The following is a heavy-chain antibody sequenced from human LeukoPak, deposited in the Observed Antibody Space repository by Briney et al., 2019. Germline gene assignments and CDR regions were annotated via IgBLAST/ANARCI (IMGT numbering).Heavy chain of an antibody. CDR3: ARDRSITMVRRS. J-gene: IGHJ1*01. Sequence: PGGSLRLSCAASGFTFSNYNMNWVRQAPGKGLEWVSSITSTSSYIYYADSVKGRFTISRDNAKNSLYLQMNSLRAEDTAVYYCARDRSITMVRRSGDQG. CDR2: ITSTSSYI. V-gene: IGHV3-21*01. CDR1: GFTFSNYN. D-gene: IGHD3-10*01.